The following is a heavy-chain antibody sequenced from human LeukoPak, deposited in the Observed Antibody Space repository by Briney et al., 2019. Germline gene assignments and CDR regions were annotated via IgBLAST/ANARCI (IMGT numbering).Heavy chain of an antibody. D-gene: IGHD2-15*01. CDR2: INTGNGNT. CDR1: GYTFTSYA. J-gene: IGHJ4*02. CDR3: ARDVIPAAWWYFDY. V-gene: IGHV1-3*04. Sequence: ASVKVSCTASGYTFTSYAIHWVRQAPGQRLEWMGWINTGNGNTRYSQKFQGRVTITRDTSASTAYMELSSLRSEDTAVYYCARDVIPAAWWYFDYWGQGSLVTVSS.